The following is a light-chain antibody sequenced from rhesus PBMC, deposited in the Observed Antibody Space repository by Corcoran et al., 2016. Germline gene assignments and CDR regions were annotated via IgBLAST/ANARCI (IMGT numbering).Light chain of an antibody. J-gene: IGKJ4*01. Sequence: DIQMTQSPSSLSASVGDTVTITCRASQVISNNLAWYQQKPGKFPKLLIYSASTFQSGVPSRFSGSGSGTDFTLTISSLQPEDFATYYCQHGYGTPLTFGGGTKVEI. CDR3: QHGYGTPLT. V-gene: IGKV1-33*02. CDR2: SAS. CDR1: QVISNN.